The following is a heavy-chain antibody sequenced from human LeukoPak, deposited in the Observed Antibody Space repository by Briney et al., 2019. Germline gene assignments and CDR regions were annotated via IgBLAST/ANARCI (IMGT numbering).Heavy chain of an antibody. V-gene: IGHV4-4*07. CDR1: GGSISGYY. D-gene: IGHD2-2*01. CDR3: ARGESTIHYGMDV. J-gene: IGHJ6*02. Sequence: SETLSLTCNVSGGSISGYYWHWIRQPAGKGLEWIGRIYASGSTNYNPSLGSRVTISVDTSKNQFSLKLSSVTAADTAVYYCARGESTIHYGMDVWGQGTTVTVSS. CDR2: IYASGST.